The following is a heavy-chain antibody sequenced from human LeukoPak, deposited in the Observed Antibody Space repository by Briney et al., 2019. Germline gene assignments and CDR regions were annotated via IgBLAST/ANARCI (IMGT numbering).Heavy chain of an antibody. CDR3: AKGNYYYDSSGHTALDY. CDR2: IRYDGSNK. J-gene: IGHJ4*02. CDR1: GFTFSSYA. D-gene: IGHD3-22*01. Sequence: GGSLRLSCAASGFTFSSYAMHWVRQAPGKGLEWVAFIRYDGSNKYYADSVKGRFTISRDNSKNTLYLQMNSLRAEDTSVYYCAKGNYYYDSSGHTALDYWGQGTLVTVSS. V-gene: IGHV3-30*02.